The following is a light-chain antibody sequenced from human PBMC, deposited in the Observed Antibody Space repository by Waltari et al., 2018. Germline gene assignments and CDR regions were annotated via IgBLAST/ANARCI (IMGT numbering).Light chain of an antibody. Sequence: QSALTQPASVSGSPGQSITISCSGGNSDIGRYNYVSWYQQNPGKVPKLIIYAVTKRPSGVSNRFSGSKSGNTASRTISGLQAQDEGDYHCCSYTVTATYVCGKGTTVTVL. CDR2: AVT. V-gene: IGLV2-14*01. CDR1: NSDIGRYNY. CDR3: CSYTVTATYV. J-gene: IGLJ1*01.